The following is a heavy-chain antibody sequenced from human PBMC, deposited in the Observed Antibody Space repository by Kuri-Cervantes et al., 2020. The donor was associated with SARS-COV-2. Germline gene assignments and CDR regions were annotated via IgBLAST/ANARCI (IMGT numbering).Heavy chain of an antibody. Sequence: GSLRLSCTVSGGSISSSSYYWGWIRQPPGKGLEWIGSIYYSGSTYYNPSLKSRVTISVDTSKNQFSLKLSSVTAADTAVYYCARHDRPGIAAAGMFDPWGQGTLVTVSS. CDR1: GGSISSSSYY. V-gene: IGHV4-39*01. J-gene: IGHJ5*02. CDR2: IYYSGST. CDR3: ARHDRPGIAAAGMFDP. D-gene: IGHD6-13*01.